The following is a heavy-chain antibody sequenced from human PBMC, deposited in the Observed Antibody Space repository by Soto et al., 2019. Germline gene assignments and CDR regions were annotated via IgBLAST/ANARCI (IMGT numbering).Heavy chain of an antibody. CDR2: IYWDDDK. CDR3: AHIDPEIVTVGGHGGFDY. CDR1: GFSLTSGVG. Sequence: QITLKESGPTLVRPPQTLTLTCTFSGFSLTSGVGVGWIRQPPGKALEGLALIYWDDDKRYSPSLKNRLTITNDTSKNQVVLTMTNVGPVDTATYFCAHIDPEIVTVGGHGGFDYWGQGTLVTVSS. J-gene: IGHJ4*02. V-gene: IGHV2-5*02. D-gene: IGHD5-12*01.